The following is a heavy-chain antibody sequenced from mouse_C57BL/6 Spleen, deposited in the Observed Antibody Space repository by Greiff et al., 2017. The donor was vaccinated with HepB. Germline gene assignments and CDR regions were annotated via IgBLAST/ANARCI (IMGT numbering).Heavy chain of an antibody. J-gene: IGHJ4*01. D-gene: IGHD2-4*01. V-gene: IGHV5-6*01. CDR2: ISSGGSYT. Sequence: EVQGVESGGDLVKPGGSLKLSCAASGFTFSSYGMSWVRQTPDKRLEWVATISSGGSYTSYPDSVKGRFPISRDNAKNTRYLQMSSLKSEDTAMYYCARRGDDYDEAMDYWGQGTSVTVSS. CDR1: GFTFSSYG. CDR3: ARRGDDYDEAMDY.